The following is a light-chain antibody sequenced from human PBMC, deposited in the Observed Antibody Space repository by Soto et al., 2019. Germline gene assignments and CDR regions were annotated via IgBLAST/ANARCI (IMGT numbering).Light chain of an antibody. CDR3: QQYGSSPET. Sequence: DIVMTQSPLSLPVTPGEPASISCRSSQSRLHSNGYNYLDWYQQKPGQAPRLLIYGASSRATGIPDRFSGSGSGTDFTLTINSLEPEDFAVYYCQQYGSSPETFGQGTKVDIK. V-gene: IGKV3-20*01. J-gene: IGKJ1*01. CDR2: GAS. CDR1: QSRLHSNGYNY.